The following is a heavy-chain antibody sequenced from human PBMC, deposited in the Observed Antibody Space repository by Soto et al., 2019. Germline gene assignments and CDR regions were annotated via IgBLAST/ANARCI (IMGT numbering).Heavy chain of an antibody. CDR1: GGTFSSYA. J-gene: IGHJ6*02. CDR2: IIPIFGTA. V-gene: IGHV1-69*06. CDR3: ERGGRGYAYYYGMDV. D-gene: IGHD5-12*01. Sequence: SVKVSCKASGGTFSSYAISWVRQAPGQGLEWMGGIIPIFGTANYAQKFQGRVTITADKSTSTAYMELSSLRSEDTAVYYCERGGRGYAYYYGMDVWGQGTTVTVSS.